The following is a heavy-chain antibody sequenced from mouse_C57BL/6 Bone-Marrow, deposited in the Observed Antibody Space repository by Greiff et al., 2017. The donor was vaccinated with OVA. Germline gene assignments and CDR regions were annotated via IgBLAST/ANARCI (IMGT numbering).Heavy chain of an antibody. CDR3: ARGGGLDH. Sequence: VQLQQSGPELVKPGASVKISCKASGYAFSSSWMNWVKQRPGKGLEWIGRIYPGDGDTNYNGKFKGKATLTADKSSSTAYMQLSSLTSGDSAVYFCARGGGLDHWGQGTLVTVSA. V-gene: IGHV1-82*01. D-gene: IGHD3-3*01. CDR1: GYAFSSSW. J-gene: IGHJ3*01. CDR2: IYPGDGDT.